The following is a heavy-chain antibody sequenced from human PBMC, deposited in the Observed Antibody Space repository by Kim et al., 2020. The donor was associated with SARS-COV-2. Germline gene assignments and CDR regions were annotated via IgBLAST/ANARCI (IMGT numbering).Heavy chain of an antibody. V-gene: IGHV4-34*01. CDR3: ASLNIWQHPAPAEYFQH. CDR2: INHSGST. Sequence: SETLSLTCAVYGGSFSGYYWSWIRQPPGKGLEWIGEINHSGSTNYNPSLKSRVTISVDTSKNQFSLKLSSVTAADTAVYYCASLNIWQHPAPAEYFQHWGQGTLVTVSS. J-gene: IGHJ1*01. D-gene: IGHD6-13*01. CDR1: GGSFSGYY.